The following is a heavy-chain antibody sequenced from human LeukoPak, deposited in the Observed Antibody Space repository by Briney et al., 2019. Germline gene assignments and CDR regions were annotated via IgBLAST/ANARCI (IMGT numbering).Heavy chain of an antibody. V-gene: IGHV1-69*04. D-gene: IGHD4-17*01. CDR2: IIPILGIA. J-gene: IGHJ6*02. CDR1: GGTFSSYA. CDR3: ARDPGDDYGDYVPWYYYGMDV. Sequence: GASVKVSCKASGGTFSSYAISWVRQAPGQGLEWMGRIIPILGIANYAQKFQGRVTITADKSTSTAYMELSSLRSDDTAVYYCARDPGDDYGDYVPWYYYGMDVWGQGTTVTVSS.